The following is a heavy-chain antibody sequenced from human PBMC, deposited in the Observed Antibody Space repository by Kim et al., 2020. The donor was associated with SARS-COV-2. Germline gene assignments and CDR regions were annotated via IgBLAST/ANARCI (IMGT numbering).Heavy chain of an antibody. V-gene: IGHV3-43*02. D-gene: IGHD3-3*01. J-gene: IGHJ1*01. CDR3: AKDWALNYDFWSGSGYFQH. Sequence: GGSLRLSCAASGFTFDDYAMHWVRQAPGKGLEWVSLISGDGGSTYYADSVKGRFTISRDNSKNSLYLQMNSLRTEDTALYYCAKDWALNYDFWSGSGYFQHWGQGTLVTVSS. CDR1: GFTFDDYA. CDR2: ISGDGGST.